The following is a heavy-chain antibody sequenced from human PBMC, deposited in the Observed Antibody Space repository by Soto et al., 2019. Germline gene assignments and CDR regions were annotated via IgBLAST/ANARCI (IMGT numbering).Heavy chain of an antibody. D-gene: IGHD3-22*01. CDR2: ISYSGST. V-gene: IGHV4-31*03. CDR3: ARDYGDSSGYYRSNAFDI. Sequence: QVQLQESGPGLVKPSQTLSLTCTVSGGSISSGGYYWSWIRQHPGKGLEWIGYISYSGSTYYNPSLKSRVTISVDTSKNQFSLRLNSVTAADTAVYYCARDYGDSSGYYRSNAFDIWGPGTMVTVSS. J-gene: IGHJ3*02. CDR1: GGSISSGGYY.